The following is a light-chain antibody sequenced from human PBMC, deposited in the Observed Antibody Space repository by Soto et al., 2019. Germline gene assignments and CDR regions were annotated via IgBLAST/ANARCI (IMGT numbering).Light chain of an antibody. V-gene: IGKV3-20*01. CDR2: GAS. CDR1: QTVSGNY. J-gene: IGKJ1*01. Sequence: VLTQSPGTLSLSPGEGATLSCRASQTVSGNYLAWYQQKPGQAPRLLIYGASNRATGVPDRFSGSGSGTDFTIAISRMEPEDFAVYFCQEYGGSRAFGQGTKVDI. CDR3: QEYGGSRA.